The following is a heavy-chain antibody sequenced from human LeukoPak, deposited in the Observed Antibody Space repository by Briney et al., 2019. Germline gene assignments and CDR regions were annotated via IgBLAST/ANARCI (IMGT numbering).Heavy chain of an antibody. Sequence: GGSLRLSCAASGFTFSSYGMHWVRQAPGKGLEWVSAISGSGGSTYYADSVKGRFTISRDNSKKTLYLQMNSLRAEDTAVYYCARDGEKPHDFWSGYSTSFHWFDPWGQGTLVTVSS. CDR3: ARDGEKPHDFWSGYSTSFHWFDP. D-gene: IGHD3-3*01. CDR2: ISGSGGST. J-gene: IGHJ5*02. CDR1: GFTFSSYG. V-gene: IGHV3-23*01.